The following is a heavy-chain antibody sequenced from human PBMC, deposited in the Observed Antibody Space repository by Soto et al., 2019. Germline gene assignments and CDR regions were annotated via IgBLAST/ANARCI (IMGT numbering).Heavy chain of an antibody. J-gene: IGHJ6*02. CDR2: IVVGSGNT. Sequence: SVKVSCKASGFTFTSSAMQWVRQARGQRLEWIGWIVVGSGNTNYAQKFQERVTITRDMSTSTAYMELSSLRSEDTAVYYCAAERGGYDPHYYYGMDVWGQGTTVTVSS. CDR1: GFTFTSSA. CDR3: AAERGGYDPHYYYGMDV. V-gene: IGHV1-58*02. D-gene: IGHD5-12*01.